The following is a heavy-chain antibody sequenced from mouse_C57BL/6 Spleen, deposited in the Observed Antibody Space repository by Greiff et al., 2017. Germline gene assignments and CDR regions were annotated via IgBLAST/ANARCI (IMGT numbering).Heavy chain of an antibody. V-gene: IGHV1-50*01. CDR3: ARGYYGSSGTGY. CDR1: GYTFTSYW. J-gene: IGHJ2*01. D-gene: IGHD1-1*01. Sequence: QVQLKQPGAELVKPGASVKLSCKASGYTFTSYWMQWVKQRPGQGLEWIGEIDPSDSYTNYNQKFKGKATLTVDPSSSTAYMQLSSLTSEDSAVYYCARGYYGSSGTGYWGQGTTLTVSS. CDR2: IDPSDSYT.